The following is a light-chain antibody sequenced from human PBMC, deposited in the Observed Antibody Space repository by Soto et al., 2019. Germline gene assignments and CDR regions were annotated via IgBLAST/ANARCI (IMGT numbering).Light chain of an antibody. V-gene: IGKV1-5*01. CDR2: HAS. Sequence: IQMTQCPSTLPSSVGYRVTITCRASQSISNWLAWYQKKPGTDPKLLIYHASTLESGVPSRFSGSGYGTEFTITISSLQPDDFATYYCQQYMSYSFGQGTKVDIK. J-gene: IGKJ1*01. CDR3: QQYMSYS. CDR1: QSISNW.